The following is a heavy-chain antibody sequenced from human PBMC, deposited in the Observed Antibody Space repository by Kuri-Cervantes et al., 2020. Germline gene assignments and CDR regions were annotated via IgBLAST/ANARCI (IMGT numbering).Heavy chain of an antibody. CDR1: GYTFTGYY. J-gene: IGHJ6*02. Sequence: ASVKVSCKASGYTFTGYYAHWVRQAPGQGLEWMGWINPNSGDTNYVQKFQGRVTMTRDTSISTAYMELSRLRSDDTAVYYCARSDYGDHLGYYGMDVWGQGTTVTVSS. CDR2: INPNSGDT. V-gene: IGHV1-2*02. D-gene: IGHD4-17*01. CDR3: ARSDYGDHLGYYGMDV.